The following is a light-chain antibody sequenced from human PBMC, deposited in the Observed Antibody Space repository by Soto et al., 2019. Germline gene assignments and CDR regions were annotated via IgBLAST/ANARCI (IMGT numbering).Light chain of an antibody. J-gene: IGKJ3*01. CDR1: QGITNY. CDR2: AAS. CDR3: QKYNSVPFT. V-gene: IGKV1-27*01. Sequence: DIQMTQSPSSLPASEGARVSITCRASQGITNYLAWFQQKPGKVPKLLIYAASTLQSGVPSRFSGSGSGTDFTLTISSLQPEDVATYYCQKYNSVPFTFGPGTKVHIK.